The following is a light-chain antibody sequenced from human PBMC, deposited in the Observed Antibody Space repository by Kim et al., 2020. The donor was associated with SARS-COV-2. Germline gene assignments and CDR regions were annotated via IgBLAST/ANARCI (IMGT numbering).Light chain of an antibody. CDR3: AAWDDSLSSWV. CDR1: SSNIGSNY. V-gene: IGLV1-47*01. J-gene: IGLJ3*02. CDR2: RNN. Sequence: QSVLTQPPSASGTPGQRVTISCSGSSSNIGSNYVYWYQQLPGTAPKHLIFRNNQRPSGVPDRFSGSKSGTSASLAISGLRSEDEADYYCAAWDDSLSSWVFGGGTKVTVL.